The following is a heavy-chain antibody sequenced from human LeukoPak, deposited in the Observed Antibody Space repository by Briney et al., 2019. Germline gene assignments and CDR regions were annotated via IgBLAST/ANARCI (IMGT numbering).Heavy chain of an antibody. J-gene: IGHJ5*02. CDR1: GGSFSGYY. D-gene: IGHD1-26*01. Sequence: SETLSLTCAVYGGSFSGYYWSWIRQPPGKGLEWIGEINHSGSTNYNPSLKSRVTISVDTSKNQFSLKLSSVTAADTAVYYCARGRGGSYYSWVDPGGQGTLVTVSS. CDR3: ARGRGGSYYSWVDP. CDR2: INHSGST. V-gene: IGHV4-34*01.